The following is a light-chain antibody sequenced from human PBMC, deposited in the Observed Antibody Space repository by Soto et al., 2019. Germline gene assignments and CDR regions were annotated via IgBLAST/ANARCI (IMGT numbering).Light chain of an antibody. V-gene: IGKV1-39*01. CDR1: QSIRMY. J-gene: IGKJ1*01. CDR3: QQTYSTLRA. CDR2: AAS. Sequence: DIPMTQSPSSLSASVGDRVTITCRASQSIRMYLNWYQQKPGKAPELLIYAASSLQSGVPSRFSGSGSGTDFTLTISSLQPEDFATYFCQQTYSTLRAFGQGTKVEI.